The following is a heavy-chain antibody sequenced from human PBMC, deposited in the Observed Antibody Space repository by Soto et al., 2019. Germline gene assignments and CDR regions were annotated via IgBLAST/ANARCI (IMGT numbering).Heavy chain of an antibody. CDR3: AREGSVASLKRGGPSGYYY. Sequence: PGGSLRLSCAASGFTFSSYGMHWVRQAPGKGRKWVAVIWYDGRNKYYADSVKGRFTISRDNSKNTLFLQMNSLRAEDTAVYYCAREGSVASLKRGGPSGYYYWGQGTLVTVSS. V-gene: IGHV3-33*01. CDR2: IWYDGRNK. J-gene: IGHJ4*02. D-gene: IGHD3-22*01. CDR1: GFTFSSYG.